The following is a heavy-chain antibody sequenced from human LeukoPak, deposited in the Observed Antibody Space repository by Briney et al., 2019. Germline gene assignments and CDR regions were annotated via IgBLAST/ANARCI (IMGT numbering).Heavy chain of an antibody. D-gene: IGHD1-26*01. V-gene: IGHV3-48*03. Sequence: PGGSLRLSXAASGFTFSSYEMNWVRQAPGKGMEWFSYMSSSGGTIYYADSVKGRFTISRDNAKSSLYLQMNSLRVEDTAVYYCARPTAVGATPRAFDIWGQGTMVTVSS. CDR3: ARPTAVGATPRAFDI. CDR1: GFTFSSYE. CDR2: MSSSGGTI. J-gene: IGHJ3*02.